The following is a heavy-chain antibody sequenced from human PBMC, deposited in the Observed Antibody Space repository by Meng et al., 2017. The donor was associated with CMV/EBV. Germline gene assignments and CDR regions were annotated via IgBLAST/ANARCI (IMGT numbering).Heavy chain of an antibody. CDR2: TRYDGTNK. CDR1: GITFSSYG. Sequence: GESLKISCAASGITFSSYGMHWVRQAPGKGLEWVAFTRYDGTNKYYTDSVKGRFTISRDNSKNTLYHQMSSLRAEDTAVYYCAKDFMEGGMATIPGDYWGQGTLVTVSS. V-gene: IGHV3-30*02. CDR3: AKDFMEGGMATIPGDY. J-gene: IGHJ4*02. D-gene: IGHD5-24*01.